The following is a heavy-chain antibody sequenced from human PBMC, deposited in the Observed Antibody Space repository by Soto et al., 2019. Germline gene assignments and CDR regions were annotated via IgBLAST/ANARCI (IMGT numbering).Heavy chain of an antibody. CDR3: ARVNGGTTLRAFDS. CDR2: TYDNGGA. V-gene: IGHV4-31*03. CDR1: GDSISSGGYY. J-gene: IGHJ4*02. Sequence: QVQLQESGPGLVKPSQTLSLTCTVSGDSISSGGYYWSWIRQPPGKGPEWVGYTYDNGGAYYSPSLNGRVVISVDMSENQFALRLSSVTAAETSVYYCARVNGGTTLRAFDSWCQGTLVTVSS. D-gene: IGHD1-7*01.